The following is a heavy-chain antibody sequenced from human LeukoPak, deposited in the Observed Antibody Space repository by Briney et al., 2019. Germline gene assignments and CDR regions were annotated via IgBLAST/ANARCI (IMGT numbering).Heavy chain of an antibody. D-gene: IGHD3-3*01. CDR3: AKDREWRPSGYYLYYFEY. CDR1: GFIFTGYF. Sequence: GGSLSLSCAASGFIFTGYFMSWVRQAPGKGLEWVASIKHDGSEKYYVDSVRGRFTISRDNTKNLFFLQMSTRKAEDTAVYYCAKDREWRPSGYYLYYFEYWGQGTLVTFSS. CDR2: IKHDGSEK. V-gene: IGHV3-7*01. J-gene: IGHJ4*02.